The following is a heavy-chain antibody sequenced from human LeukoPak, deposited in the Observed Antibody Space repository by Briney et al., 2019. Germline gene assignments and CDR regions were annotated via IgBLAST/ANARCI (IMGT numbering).Heavy chain of an antibody. D-gene: IGHD2-2*01. Sequence: SETLSLTCTVSRGSISAYYWSWIRLPPGKALEWIGYIYYTGTTNYNPSLKSRVTISVDTSKNQFSLELSSVTAADTAVYYCAXTSXGYCSSTSCYHKHFDYWGQGTLVTVSS. V-gene: IGHV4-59*12. CDR2: IYYTGTT. J-gene: IGHJ4*02. CDR1: RGSISAYY. CDR3: AXTSXGYCSSTSCYHKHFDY.